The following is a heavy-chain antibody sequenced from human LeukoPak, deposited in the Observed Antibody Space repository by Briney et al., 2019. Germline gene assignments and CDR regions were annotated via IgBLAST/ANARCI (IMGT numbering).Heavy chain of an antibody. J-gene: IGHJ5*02. Sequence: SETLSLTCTVSGGSISSHYYWIWIRQPPGKGLEWIGSIYYSGSTYYNPSLKSRLTISADTSKNQFSLKLSSVTAADTAVYFCAREPSTFGDYQNWFDPWGQGTLVTVSS. CDR2: IYYSGST. V-gene: IGHV4-39*07. CDR3: AREPSTFGDYQNWFDP. CDR1: GGSISSHYY. D-gene: IGHD4-17*01.